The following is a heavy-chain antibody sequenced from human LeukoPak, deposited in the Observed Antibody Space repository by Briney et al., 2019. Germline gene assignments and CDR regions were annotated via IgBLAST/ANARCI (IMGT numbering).Heavy chain of an antibody. D-gene: IGHD6-13*01. CDR3: ARRGMAAAGGYYYYMDV. V-gene: IGHV4-34*01. Sequence: SETLSLTCAIYGGSFSGYYWSWIRQPPGKGLEWIGEINHSGSTNYNPSLKSRVTISVDTSKNQFSLKLGSVTAADTAVYYCARRGMAAAGGYYYYMDVWGKGTTVTVSS. CDR1: GGSFSGYY. J-gene: IGHJ6*03. CDR2: INHSGST.